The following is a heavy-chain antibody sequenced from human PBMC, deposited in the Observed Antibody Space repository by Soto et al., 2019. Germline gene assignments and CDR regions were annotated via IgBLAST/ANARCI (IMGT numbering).Heavy chain of an antibody. CDR1: GFTFSSYW. V-gene: IGHV3-7*03. CDR2: IKQDGSEK. D-gene: IGHD6-6*01. Sequence: GGSLRLSCAASGFTFSSYWMSWVRQAPGKGLEWVANIKQDGSEKYYVDSVKGRFTISRDNAKSSLYLQMNSLRAEDTAVYYCARSLYSSSSSRYYFDYWGQGTLVTVSS. J-gene: IGHJ4*02. CDR3: ARSLYSSSSSRYYFDY.